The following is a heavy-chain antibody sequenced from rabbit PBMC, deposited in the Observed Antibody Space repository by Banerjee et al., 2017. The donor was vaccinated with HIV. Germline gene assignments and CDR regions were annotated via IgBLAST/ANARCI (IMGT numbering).Heavy chain of an antibody. J-gene: IGHJ4*01. Sequence: QSLEESGGDLVKPGASLTLTCTASGVSFTNNYYMCWVRQAPGKGLEWIACIDTGSSGFTYFASWAKGRFTISTTSSTTVTLQMTSLTAADTAAYFCARDGYSRGWGIILYYFNLWGQGTLVTVS. CDR1: GVSFTNNYY. V-gene: IGHV1S40*01. CDR2: IDTGSSGFT. CDR3: ARDGYSRGWGIILYYFNL. D-gene: IGHD4-1*01.